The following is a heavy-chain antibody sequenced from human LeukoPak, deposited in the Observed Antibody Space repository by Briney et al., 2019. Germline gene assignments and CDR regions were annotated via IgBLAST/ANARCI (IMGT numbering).Heavy chain of an antibody. CDR1: GASMNTHY. D-gene: IGHD5-18*01. CDR2: MLDTVTT. CDR3: ATIKRGNIFGYFDF. Sequence: TETLSLTCAVSGASMNTHYWSWIRQPPGKGLEWIGYMLDTVTTKDNPSLKRRFTLSADTSKNQFSLRLTSVTAADTAVYYCATIKRGNIFGYFDFWGQGIPVTVSS. J-gene: IGHJ4*02. V-gene: IGHV4-59*11.